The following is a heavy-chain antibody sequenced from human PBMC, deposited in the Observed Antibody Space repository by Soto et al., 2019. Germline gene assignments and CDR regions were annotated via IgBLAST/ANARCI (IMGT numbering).Heavy chain of an antibody. J-gene: IGHJ5*02. CDR2: ISSSGSTT. V-gene: IGHV3-11*01. CDR3: VRDKYSNHVPPFDP. CDR1: GFTFRDYY. D-gene: IGHD4-4*01. Sequence: GSLRLSCAGSGFTFRDYYMGWIRQAPGKGLEWVSYISSSGSTTYYAASVKGRFTISRDNAKNSLYLQMTSLRAEDTAIYYCVRDKYSNHVPPFDPWGQGTLVTVSS.